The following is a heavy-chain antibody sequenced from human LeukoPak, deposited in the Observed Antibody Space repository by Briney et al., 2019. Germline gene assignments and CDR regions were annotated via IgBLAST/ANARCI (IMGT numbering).Heavy chain of an antibody. V-gene: IGHV4-59*01. Sequence: KPSETLSLVHTVSSGSISRYYCICTRQPPGKGLEWIGDIYYSGRTNYNPSLKGRVTTSLDTSKNHISLKLTSVTSADTAVYYCARPRMMGTSSPLGYWGQGTLVTVSS. CDR2: IYYSGRT. D-gene: IGHD6-13*01. CDR3: ARPRMMGTSSPLGY. CDR1: SGSISRYY. J-gene: IGHJ4*02.